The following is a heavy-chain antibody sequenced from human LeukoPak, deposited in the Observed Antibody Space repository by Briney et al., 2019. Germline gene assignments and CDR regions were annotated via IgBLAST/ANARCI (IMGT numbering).Heavy chain of an antibody. V-gene: IGHV4-39*01. CDR2: IYYSGST. CDR1: GGPISSSSYY. J-gene: IGHJ4*02. Sequence: SETLSLTCTVSGGPISSSSYYWGWIRQPPGKGLEWIGSIYYSGSTYYNPSLKSRVTISVDTSKNQFSLKLSSVTAADTAAYYCARHYYDSSGYENWGQGTLVTVSS. D-gene: IGHD3-22*01. CDR3: ARHYYDSSGYEN.